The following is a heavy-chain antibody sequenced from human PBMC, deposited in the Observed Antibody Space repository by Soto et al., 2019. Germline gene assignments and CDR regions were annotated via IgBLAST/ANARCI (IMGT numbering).Heavy chain of an antibody. CDR2: IYHSGST. D-gene: IGHD6-19*01. J-gene: IGHJ4*02. CDR3: ARGGGLGAVVVDY. CDR1: GGSISSGGYS. V-gene: IGHV4-30-2*01. Sequence: QLQLQESGSGLVKPSQTLSLTCAVSGGSISSGGYSWSWIRQPPGKGLEWLGYIYHSGSTYYTPSLKCRVTIPVDKSQNQFSLKLSSVTAAETAVYYCARGGGLGAVVVDYWGQGTLVTASS.